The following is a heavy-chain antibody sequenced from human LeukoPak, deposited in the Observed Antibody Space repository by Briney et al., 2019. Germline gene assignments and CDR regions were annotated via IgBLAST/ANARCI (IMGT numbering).Heavy chain of an antibody. CDR1: GGTFNSYA. V-gene: IGHV1-69*06. CDR2: IIPIFGTT. CDR3: ARDLSTGSFDY. D-gene: IGHD1-14*01. J-gene: IGHJ4*02. Sequence: SVKVSCKASGGTFNSYAISWVRQAPGQGLEWMGGIIPIFGTTNYARKFRGRVTLTADKSTRTAYMELSSLRSEDTAVYYCARDLSTGSFDYWGQGTLVTVSS.